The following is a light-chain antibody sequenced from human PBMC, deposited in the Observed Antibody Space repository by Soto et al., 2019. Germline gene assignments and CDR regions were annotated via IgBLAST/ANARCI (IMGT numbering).Light chain of an antibody. CDR2: DVT. Sequence: ARTQPPHVSVTPGQSVTISCTGTGRDIGAYNYVSWYQPYPGKAPQIVIYDVTERPSGVPARFSGSKSGNKASLTISGLQADDEADYYCCSYAGLYNFVFGTGTKGTXL. J-gene: IGLJ1*01. CDR1: GRDIGAYNY. CDR3: CSYAGLYNFV. V-gene: IGLV2-11*01.